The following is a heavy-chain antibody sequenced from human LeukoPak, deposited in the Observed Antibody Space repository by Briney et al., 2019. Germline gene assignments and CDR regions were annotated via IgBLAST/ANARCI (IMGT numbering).Heavy chain of an antibody. J-gene: IGHJ4*02. Sequence: GGSLRLSCAASGFTFSAYTLNWVRQAPGKGLVWVSSIKGSDNYIYNADSVAGRFTVSTDDAQNSIYLQMNSLRVEDTAIYYCARSRGMSMNDKNLLYWGQGSLVTVSS. V-gene: IGHV3-21*06. CDR3: ARSRGMSMNDKNLLY. CDR2: IKGSDNYI. CDR1: GFTFSAYT. D-gene: IGHD3-10*01.